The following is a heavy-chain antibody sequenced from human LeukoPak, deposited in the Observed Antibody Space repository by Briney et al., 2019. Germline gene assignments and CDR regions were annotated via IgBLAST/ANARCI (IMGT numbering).Heavy chain of an antibody. J-gene: IGHJ3*02. CDR2: IYYSGST. D-gene: IGHD3-10*01. Sequence: SETLSPTCTLSAGSISSYYWSWIRHPPGKGMEWNGYIYYSGSTNYNPTLKSRVTISVDTLKNQFSLKLSSVTAADTAVDYCARDLDYYGSGNAFDIWGQGTMVTVSS. CDR1: AGSISSYY. CDR3: ARDLDYYGSGNAFDI. V-gene: IGHV4-59*01.